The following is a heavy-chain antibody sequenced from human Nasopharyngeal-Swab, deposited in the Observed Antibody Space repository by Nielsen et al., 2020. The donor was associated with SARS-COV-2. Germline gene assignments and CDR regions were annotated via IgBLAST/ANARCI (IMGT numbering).Heavy chain of an antibody. CDR1: GFTFTSHT. D-gene: IGHD6-13*01. CDR3: AKWASSNWSDY. CDR2: ITYTGNYI. V-gene: IGHV3-21*04. J-gene: IGHJ4*02. Sequence: GESLKISCEAPGFTFTSHTMNWVRQAPSGGLEWVSSITYTGNYIYYADSVKGRFTISRDNVKNSIYLQMNNLRVEDTAVYYCAKWASSNWSDYWGQGTLVTVSS.